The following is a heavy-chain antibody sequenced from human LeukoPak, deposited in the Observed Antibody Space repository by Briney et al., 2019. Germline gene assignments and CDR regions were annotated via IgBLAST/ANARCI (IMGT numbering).Heavy chain of an antibody. CDR2: ISGSGGST. CDR3: AKDARVVVIPSPVQAFDY. D-gene: IGHD3-22*01. CDR1: GFTFSSYA. V-gene: IGHV3-23*01. Sequence: GGSLRLSCAASGFTFSSYAMSWVRQAPGKGLEWVSAISGSGGSTYYADSVKGRFTISRDNSKNTLYLQMNSLRAEDTAVYYCAKDARVVVIPSPVQAFDYWGQGTLVTVSS. J-gene: IGHJ4*02.